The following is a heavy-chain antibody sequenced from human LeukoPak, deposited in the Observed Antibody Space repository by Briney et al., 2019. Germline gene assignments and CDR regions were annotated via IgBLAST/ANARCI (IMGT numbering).Heavy chain of an antibody. CDR3: ARWRGAQSEFEF. CDR2: IKQDGSEK. CDR1: GFTFSTYW. V-gene: IGHV3-7*01. J-gene: IGHJ4*02. Sequence: GGSLRLSCTASGFTFSTYWMSWVRQAPGKGLECVASIKQDGSEKEYVDSVKGRFTISRDNAKNSLYLQMISLRADDTAVYFCARWRGAQSEFEFWGQGTLVTVSP. D-gene: IGHD3-3*01.